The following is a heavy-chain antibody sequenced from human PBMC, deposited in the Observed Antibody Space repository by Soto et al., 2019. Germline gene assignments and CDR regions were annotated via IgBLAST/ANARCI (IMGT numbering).Heavy chain of an antibody. CDR1: GFTFRNVW. D-gene: IGHD1-26*01. Sequence: PGGSLRLSCAASGFTFRNVWMSWVRQAPGKGLEWVGRVKSRSDGGTTDYAAPVKGRFTVSRDDSQSTLSLQMDSLKIEDSAVYFCTKAAGGMWGADYWGQGTPVTVSS. CDR3: TKAAGGMWGADY. CDR2: VKSRSDGGTT. V-gene: IGHV3-15*01. J-gene: IGHJ4*02.